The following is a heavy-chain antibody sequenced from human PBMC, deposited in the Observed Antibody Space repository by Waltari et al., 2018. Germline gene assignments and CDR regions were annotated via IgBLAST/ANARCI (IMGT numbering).Heavy chain of an antibody. Sequence: QVQLVQSGAEVKKPGSSVKVSCKASGGTFSSYAISWVRQAPGQGLEWMGGIIPILGIANYAQKFQGRVTSTADKSTSTAYMELSSLRSEDTAVYYCASGNLYCSGGSCYSGPSDYWGQGTLVTVSS. CDR1: GGTFSSYA. V-gene: IGHV1-69*10. D-gene: IGHD2-15*01. J-gene: IGHJ4*02. CDR3: ASGNLYCSGGSCYSGPSDY. CDR2: IIPILGIA.